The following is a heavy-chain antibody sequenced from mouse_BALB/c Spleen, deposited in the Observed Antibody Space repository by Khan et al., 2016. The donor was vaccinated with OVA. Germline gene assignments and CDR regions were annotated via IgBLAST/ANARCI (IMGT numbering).Heavy chain of an antibody. CDR2: INTHSGVP. CDR3: ARGGAAYYRNDGGAMDY. V-gene: IGHV9-4*02. Sequence: QIQLVQSGPELKKPGETVRISCKASGYTFTTAGMQWVQKMPGKGLKWIGWINTHSGVPKYEEDFKGRFAFSLETSASTVYLQITNLKNEETATYCCARGGAAYYRNDGGAMDYWGQGTSGTVSA. D-gene: IGHD2-14*01. J-gene: IGHJ4*01. CDR1: GYTFTTAG.